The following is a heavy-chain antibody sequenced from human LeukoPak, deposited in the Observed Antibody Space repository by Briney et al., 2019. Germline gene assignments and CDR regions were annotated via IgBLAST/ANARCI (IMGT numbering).Heavy chain of an antibody. Sequence: PGGSLRLSCAASGFTFINYWMSWVRQAPGKGLEWVGNINQDGSEKYYGDSVKDRFTISRDNAKNSLYLQMNSLRAEDTAVYYCAKTGYSSGWTFDYWGQGTLVTVSS. CDR2: INQDGSEK. CDR3: AKTGYSSGWTFDY. V-gene: IGHV3-7*03. CDR1: GFTFINYW. D-gene: IGHD6-19*01. J-gene: IGHJ4*02.